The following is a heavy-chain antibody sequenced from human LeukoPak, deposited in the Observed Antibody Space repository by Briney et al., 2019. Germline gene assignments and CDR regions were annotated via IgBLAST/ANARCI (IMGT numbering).Heavy chain of an antibody. J-gene: IGHJ6*03. V-gene: IGHV3-74*01. CDR3: AKEGGSVDYYFYYYMDV. Sequence: GSLRLSCAASGFTFSSYWMHWVRQAPGKGLVWVSRINSYGGNTFYADSVKGRFTISRDNYYNTLYLQMNSLRAEDTAVYYCAKEGGSVDYYFYYYMDVWGKGTTVTISS. CDR1: GFTFSSYW. CDR2: INSYGGNT. D-gene: IGHD3-10*01.